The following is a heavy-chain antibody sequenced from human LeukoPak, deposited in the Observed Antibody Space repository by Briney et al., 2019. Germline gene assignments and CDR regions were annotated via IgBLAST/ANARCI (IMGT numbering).Heavy chain of an antibody. CDR1: GFTFSTYS. D-gene: IGHD6-19*01. CDR2: ISSSSSYI. CDR3: ARVGIAVAGTKGFDY. V-gene: IGHV3-21*01. Sequence: GGSLRLSCAASGFTFSTYSMNWVPQAPGKGLECVSSISSSSSYIYYADSVKGRFTISRDNAKNSLYLQMNSLRAEDTAVYYCARVGIAVAGTKGFDYWGQGTLVTVSS. J-gene: IGHJ4*02.